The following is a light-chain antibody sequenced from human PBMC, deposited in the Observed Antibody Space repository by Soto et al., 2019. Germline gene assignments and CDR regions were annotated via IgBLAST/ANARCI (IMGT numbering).Light chain of an antibody. V-gene: IGKV1-27*01. CDR3: QKYNSAPWT. CDR1: QGISNY. Sequence: DIQMTQSPSSLSASVGDRVTITCRTSQGISNYLAWYQQQPGKVPKLLIYVASTLQSVVPSRFSGSGSETDFTLTISSLQPEDVATYYCQKYNSAPWTFGQGTKVEIK. J-gene: IGKJ1*01. CDR2: VAS.